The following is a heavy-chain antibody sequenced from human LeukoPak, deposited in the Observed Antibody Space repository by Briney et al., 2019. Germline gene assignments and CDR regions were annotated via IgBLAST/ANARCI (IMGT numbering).Heavy chain of an antibody. CDR2: INHSGST. CDR1: GGSFSGYY. CDR3: ARAGSSGWYGFRYNWFDP. J-gene: IGHJ5*02. V-gene: IGHV4-34*01. D-gene: IGHD6-19*01. Sequence: SETLSLTCAVYGGSFSGYYWSWIRQPPGKGLEWIGEINHSGSTNYNPSLKSRVTISVDTSKNQFSLKLSSVTAAGTAVYYCARAGSSGWYGFRYNWFDPWGQGTLVTVSS.